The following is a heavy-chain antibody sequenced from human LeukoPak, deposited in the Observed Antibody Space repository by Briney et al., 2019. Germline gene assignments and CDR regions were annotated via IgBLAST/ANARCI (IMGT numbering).Heavy chain of an antibody. CDR3: ATDPDSSGYYYPIFDY. D-gene: IGHD3-22*01. J-gene: IGHJ4*02. Sequence: GGSLRLSCAASGFTFSCCAMHWVRQAPGKGLEWVSAVSANGGTTHYADSVKGRFTTSRDNSKNTLYLQINSLRAEDTAVYYCATDPDSSGYYYPIFDYWGQGTPVTVSS. V-gene: IGHV3-23*01. CDR1: GFTFSCCA. CDR2: VSANGGTT.